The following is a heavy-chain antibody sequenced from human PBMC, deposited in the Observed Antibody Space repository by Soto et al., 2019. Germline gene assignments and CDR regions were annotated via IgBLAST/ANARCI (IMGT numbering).Heavy chain of an antibody. Sequence: EVQLVESGGGLVKPGGSLRLSCAASDFTITNAWMNWVRQAPGKGLEWVGRIKTKAEGGATDYAAPLKGRFTITRDDSKDTHFLQINSLKTEDTAVYYCTTGSVECVWGQGATVTGSS. D-gene: IGHD2-15*01. CDR2: IKTKAEGGAT. CDR1: DFTITNAW. CDR3: TTGSVECV. V-gene: IGHV3-15*07. J-gene: IGHJ6*01.